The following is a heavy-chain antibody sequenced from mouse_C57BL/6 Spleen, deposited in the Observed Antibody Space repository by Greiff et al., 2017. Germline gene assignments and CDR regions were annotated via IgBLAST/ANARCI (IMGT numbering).Heavy chain of an antibody. V-gene: IGHV1-19*01. CDR2: INPYNGGT. CDR3: ARGGAPGAMDY. CDR1: GYTFTDYY. J-gene: IGHJ4*01. D-gene: IGHD4-1*01. Sequence: SGPVLVKPGASVKMSCKASGYTFTDYYMNWVKQSHGKSLEWIGVINPYNGGTSYNQKFKGKATLTVDKSSSTAYMELNSLTSEDSAVYYCARGGAPGAMDYWGQGTSVTVSS.